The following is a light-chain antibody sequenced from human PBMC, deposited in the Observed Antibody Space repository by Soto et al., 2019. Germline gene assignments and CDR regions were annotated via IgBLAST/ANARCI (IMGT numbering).Light chain of an antibody. CDR1: SSDVGGYNY. CDR2: DVS. CDR3: SSYTSSSTLLYV. Sequence: QCVLTQPASVSGSPGQSSTISCTGTSSDVGGYNYVSWYQQHRGKAPKLMIYDVSNRPSGVSNRLSGSKSGNTASLTISGLQAEDEADYYCSSYTSSSTLLYVFGTGTKVTVL. J-gene: IGLJ1*01. V-gene: IGLV2-14*01.